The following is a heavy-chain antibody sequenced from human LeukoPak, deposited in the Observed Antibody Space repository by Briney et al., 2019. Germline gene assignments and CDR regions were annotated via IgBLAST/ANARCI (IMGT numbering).Heavy chain of an antibody. D-gene: IGHD1-26*01. CDR3: ATPLKGVGGRDY. CDR2: MDPNNGDT. CDR1: EYMFIDYY. V-gene: IGHV1-2*02. Sequence: ASVKVSCKASEYMFIDYYIHWVRRAPGQGLEWMGWMDPNNGDTNYAQKFQGRVTMTRDTSISTAYMELSSLSSDDTAVYYCATPLKGVGGRDYWGQGTLVTVSS. J-gene: IGHJ4*02.